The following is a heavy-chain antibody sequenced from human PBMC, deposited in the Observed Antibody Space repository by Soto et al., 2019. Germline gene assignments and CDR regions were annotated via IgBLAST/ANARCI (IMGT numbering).Heavy chain of an antibody. J-gene: IGHJ1*01. V-gene: IGHV3-23*01. CDR3: AKGRKSTEKDIAVMLAAASSIQH. CDR1: GFTFGASA. D-gene: IGHD2-15*01. Sequence: PGGSLRLSCAASGFTFGASAMAWVRQAPGKGLEWVSVISATGATTYYADSVRGRFTISRDNSKNTLNLQMNDLRVEDTAVIYCAKGRKSTEKDIAVMLAAASSIQHWGQGTLVTVSS. CDR2: ISATGATT.